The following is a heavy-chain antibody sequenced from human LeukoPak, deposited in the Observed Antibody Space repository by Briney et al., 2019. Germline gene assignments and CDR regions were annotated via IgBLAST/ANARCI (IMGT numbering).Heavy chain of an antibody. CDR1: GYSFTSYW. V-gene: IGHV5-51*01. CDR2: IYPGDSDT. CDR3: ARSPSFYDSSGYGDAFDI. D-gene: IGHD3-22*01. Sequence: GESLKISCKGSGYSFTSYWIGWVRQMPGKGLEWMGIIYPGDSDTRYSPSFQGQVTISADKSISTAYLQWSSLRASDTAMYYCARSPSFYDSSGYGDAFDIWGQGTLVTVSS. J-gene: IGHJ1*01.